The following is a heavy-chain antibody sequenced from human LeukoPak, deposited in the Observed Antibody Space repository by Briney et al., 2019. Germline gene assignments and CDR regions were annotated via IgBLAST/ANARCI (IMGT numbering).Heavy chain of an antibody. CDR2: IYTSGST. J-gene: IGHJ5*02. CDR3: ARDLKAGTAVWFDP. V-gene: IGHV4-4*07. D-gene: IGHD6-13*01. Sequence: PSETLSLTCTVFGGSISSYYWSWIRQPAGKGLEWIGRIYTSGSTNYNPSLKSRVTISVDKSKNQFSLKLSSVTAADTAVYYCARDLKAGTAVWFDPWGQGTLVTVSS. CDR1: GGSISSYY.